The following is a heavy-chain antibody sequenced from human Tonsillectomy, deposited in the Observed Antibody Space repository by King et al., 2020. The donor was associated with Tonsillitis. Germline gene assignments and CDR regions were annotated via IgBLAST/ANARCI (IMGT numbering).Heavy chain of an antibody. Sequence: VQLVESGGGLVKPGRSLRLSCTASGFTFGDYAMSWFRQAPGKGLEWVGFIRSKAYGGTTEYAASVKGRFTISRDDSKSIAYLQMNSLNTEDTAVYYCTIRSYGYYFDYWGQGTLVTVSS. CDR2: IRSKAYGGTT. CDR1: GFTFGDYA. D-gene: IGHD4-17*01. CDR3: TIRSYGYYFDY. V-gene: IGHV3-49*05. J-gene: IGHJ4*02.